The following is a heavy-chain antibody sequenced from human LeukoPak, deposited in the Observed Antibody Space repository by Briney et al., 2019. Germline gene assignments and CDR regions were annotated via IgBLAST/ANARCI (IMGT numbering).Heavy chain of an antibody. Sequence: SETPSLTCTVSGVSISSGGYYWSWLRQHPGKGLEWIGYIYYSGSTYYNPSLKSRVTISVDTSKNQFSLKLSSVTAADTAVYYCARVGATATQHFDYWGQGTLVTVSS. J-gene: IGHJ4*02. CDR1: GVSISSGGYY. CDR2: IYYSGST. CDR3: ARVGATATQHFDY. D-gene: IGHD1-26*01. V-gene: IGHV4-31*03.